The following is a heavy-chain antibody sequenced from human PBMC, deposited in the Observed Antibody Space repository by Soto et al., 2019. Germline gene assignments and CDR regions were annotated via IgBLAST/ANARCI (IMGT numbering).Heavy chain of an antibody. CDR2: INDGGSA. Sequence: SETLSLTCTVSGGSISSSSYYWGWIRQPPGKGLEWIGQINDGGSANYNPSLKSRVTISVDTSNNEFFLELSSVTAAATAVYYCARGLFSETHYSGGWYFFDYWGQGTLVTVSS. D-gene: IGHD1-26*01. CDR1: GGSISSSSYY. V-gene: IGHV4-39*07. J-gene: IGHJ4*02. CDR3: ARGLFSETHYSGGWYFFDY.